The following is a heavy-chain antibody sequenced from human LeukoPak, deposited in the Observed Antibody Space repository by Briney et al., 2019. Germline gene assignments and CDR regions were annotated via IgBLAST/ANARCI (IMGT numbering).Heavy chain of an antibody. CDR3: ANQSPG. CDR2: ISGGDGDTT. J-gene: IGHJ4*02. CDR1: GFTFSTHA. V-gene: IGHV3-23*01. Sequence: GGSLRLSCGASGFTFSTHAMAWVRQAPGKGLDWVSAISGGDGDTTYYADSVKGRFTISRDNSKNTVYLQMNSLRAEDTAVYYCANQSPGWGQGTLVTVSS.